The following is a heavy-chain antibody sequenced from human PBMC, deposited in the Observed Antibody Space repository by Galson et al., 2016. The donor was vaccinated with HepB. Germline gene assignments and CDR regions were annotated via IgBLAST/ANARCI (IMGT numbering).Heavy chain of an antibody. CDR3: AREYIVVVTAAPYYYHYGMDV. CDR1: GDTFNNYG. J-gene: IGHJ6*02. V-gene: IGHV1-69*13. Sequence: SVKVSCKASGDTFNNYGLSWVRQAPGQGLEWMGGLTPLIGTANYAQKFRGRVTITADESTTTAYMELRGLRSDDTAVYYCAREYIVVVTAAPYYYHYGMDVWGQGTTVTVSS. CDR2: LTPLIGTA. D-gene: IGHD2-21*02.